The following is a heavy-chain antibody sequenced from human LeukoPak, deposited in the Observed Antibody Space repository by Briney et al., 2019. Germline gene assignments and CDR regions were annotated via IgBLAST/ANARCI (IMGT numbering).Heavy chain of an antibody. CDR1: GGSISSSSYY. J-gene: IGHJ4*02. CDR2: IYYSGST. Sequence: SETLSLTCTVSGGSISSSSYYWGWIRQPPGKGLEWIGSIYYSGSTYYNPSLKSRVTISVDTSKNQFSLKLTSVTAADTAVYYCVRHTTSGWYQVVYWGQGTLVTVSS. CDR3: VRHTTSGWYQVVY. D-gene: IGHD6-19*01. V-gene: IGHV4-39*01.